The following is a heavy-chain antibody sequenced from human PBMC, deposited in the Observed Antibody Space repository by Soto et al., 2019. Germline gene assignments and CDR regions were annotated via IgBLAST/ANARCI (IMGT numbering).Heavy chain of an antibody. J-gene: IGHJ3*02. D-gene: IGHD2-15*01. Sequence: EVQLLESGGGLVQPGGSLRLSCAASGFTFSSYAMSWVRQAPGKGLEWVSAISGSGGSTYYADSVKGRFTISRDNSKNTLYMQRNSLRAEDTAVYYCAREGYCSGGSCYRGNAFDIWGQGTMVTVSS. CDR3: AREGYCSGGSCYRGNAFDI. CDR2: ISGSGGST. CDR1: GFTFSSYA. V-gene: IGHV3-23*01.